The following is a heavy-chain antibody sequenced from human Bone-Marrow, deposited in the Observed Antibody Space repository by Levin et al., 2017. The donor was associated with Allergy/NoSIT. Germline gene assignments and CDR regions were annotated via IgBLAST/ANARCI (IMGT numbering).Heavy chain of an antibody. J-gene: IGHJ6*02. CDR3: ARFQDFWSGYYWSPAWDYYGMDV. Sequence: ASVKVSCKASGGTFSSYAISWVRQAPGQGLEWMGGIIPIFGTANYAQKFQGRVTITADESTSTAYMELSSLRSEDTAVYYCARFQDFWSGYYWSPAWDYYGMDVWGQGTTVTVSS. CDR1: GGTFSSYA. D-gene: IGHD3-3*01. CDR2: IIPIFGTA. V-gene: IGHV1-69*13.